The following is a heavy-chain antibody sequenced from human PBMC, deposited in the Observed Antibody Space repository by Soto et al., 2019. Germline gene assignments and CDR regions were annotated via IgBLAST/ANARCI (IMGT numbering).Heavy chain of an antibody. CDR1: GGSIRTGGYY. J-gene: IGHJ1*01. CDR3: ATNGGYYDTSGPKYFPH. D-gene: IGHD3-10*01. CDR2: IYYSGTT. Sequence: KSSGTLSLTCTVSGGSIRTGGYYWSWIRQHPGKGLECIGYIYYSGTTYYNPSLKSRITISVDASKSQFSLKLSSVTAADTAVYYCATNGGYYDTSGPKYFPHWGLGTLVTVSS. V-gene: IGHV4-31*03.